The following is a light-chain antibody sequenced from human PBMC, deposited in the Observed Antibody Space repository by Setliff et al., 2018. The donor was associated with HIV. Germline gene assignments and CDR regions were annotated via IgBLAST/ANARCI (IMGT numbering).Light chain of an antibody. J-gene: IGLJ1*01. Sequence: SALTQPPSASGTPGQRVTISCSGSSSNIGSNTVNWYQQLPGTAPKLLIYRNNQRPSGVPDRFSGSKSGTSASLAISGLQSEDVADYYCAAWDDSLNGYVFRTGTKVTVL. CDR2: RNN. V-gene: IGLV1-44*01. CDR1: SSNIGSNT. CDR3: AAWDDSLNGYV.